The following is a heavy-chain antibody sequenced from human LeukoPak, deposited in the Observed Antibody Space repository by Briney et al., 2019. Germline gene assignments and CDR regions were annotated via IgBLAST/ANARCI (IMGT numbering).Heavy chain of an antibody. CDR2: ISSSSSYI. V-gene: IGHV3-21*01. Sequence: GGSLGLSCAASGFTFSSYSMNWVRQAPGKGLEWVSSISSSSSYIYYADSVRGRFTISRDNAKNSLYLQMNSLRAEDTAVYYCARALAAAGTFDYWGQGTLVTVSS. D-gene: IGHD6-13*01. CDR1: GFTFSSYS. CDR3: ARALAAAGTFDY. J-gene: IGHJ4*02.